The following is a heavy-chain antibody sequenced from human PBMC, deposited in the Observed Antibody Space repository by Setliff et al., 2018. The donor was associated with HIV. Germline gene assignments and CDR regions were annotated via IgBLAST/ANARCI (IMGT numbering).Heavy chain of an antibody. V-gene: IGHV4-34*01. CDR1: GGPLSGHY. D-gene: IGHD2-2*01. J-gene: IGHJ4*02. CDR3: VTSSSWSSRLNF. CDR2: TSHSGKT. Sequence: SETLSLTCSVYGGPLSGHYWSWIRQPPGQGLEWIGETSHSGKTNYNPSLKSRVTISVDTSKNQFSLKLTSVTAADTAVYYCVTSSSWSSRLNFWGPGMLVTVSS.